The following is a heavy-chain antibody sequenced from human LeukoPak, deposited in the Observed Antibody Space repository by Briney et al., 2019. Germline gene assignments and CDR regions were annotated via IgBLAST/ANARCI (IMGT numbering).Heavy chain of an antibody. Sequence: PGGSLRLSCAASGFTLRSYAMTWVRQAPGKGLQWVSGISASGDSTNYADSVKGRFTISRNNSKNTLYHQLISLRAEDTAVYYCASFPRGDLALIILDYWGQGTLVTVSS. V-gene: IGHV3-23*01. D-gene: IGHD2-21*01. J-gene: IGHJ4*02. CDR2: ISASGDST. CDR3: ASFPRGDLALIILDY. CDR1: GFTLRSYA.